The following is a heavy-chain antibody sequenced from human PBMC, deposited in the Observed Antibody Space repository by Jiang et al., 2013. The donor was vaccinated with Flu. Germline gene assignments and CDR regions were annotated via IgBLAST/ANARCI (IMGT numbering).Heavy chain of an antibody. J-gene: IGHJ3*02. V-gene: IGHV4-39*07. Sequence: PGLVKPSETLSLTCTVSGGSISSSSYYWGWIRQPPGKGLEWIGSLYYSGSTYYNPSLKSRVTISVDTSKNQFSVKLSSVTAADTAVYYCAREGRDILTGYYCCGTPIWGQGTMVTVSS. D-gene: IGHD3-9*01. CDR3: AREGRDILTGYYCCGTPI. CDR2: LYYSGST. CDR1: GGSISSSSYY.